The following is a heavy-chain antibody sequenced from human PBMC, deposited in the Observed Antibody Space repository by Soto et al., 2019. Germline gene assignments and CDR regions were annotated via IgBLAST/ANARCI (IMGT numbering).Heavy chain of an antibody. CDR2: INPSGGST. CDR3: ARDWSTTPQMRGMDV. CDR1: GYPFTHYG. D-gene: IGHD5-12*01. J-gene: IGHJ6*02. V-gene: IGHV1-46*01. Sequence: ASVKVSCKSSGYPFTHYGITWVRQAPGQGLEWMGIINPSGGSTSCAQKFQGRVTMTRNTSISTAYMELSSLRSEDTAVYYCARDWSTTPQMRGMDVWGQGTTVTVSS.